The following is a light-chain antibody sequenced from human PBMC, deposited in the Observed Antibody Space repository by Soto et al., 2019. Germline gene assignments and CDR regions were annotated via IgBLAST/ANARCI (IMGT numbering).Light chain of an antibody. CDR2: GAS. CDR3: QQYNSWPTT. J-gene: IGKJ1*01. CDR1: QRVSSN. Sequence: EIVMTQSPATLSVSPGERATLSCRASQRVSSNLAWYQQKLVQAPSLLIYGASTRATAIPAMFSHSGSGTDSPLTLGSLQPESFADDSCQQYNSWPTTLGQGTKVQIK. V-gene: IGKV3-15*01.